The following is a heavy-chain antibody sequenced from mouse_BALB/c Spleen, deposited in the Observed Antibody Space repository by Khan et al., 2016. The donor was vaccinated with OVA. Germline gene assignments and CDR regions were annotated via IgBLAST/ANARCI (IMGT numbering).Heavy chain of an antibody. V-gene: IGHV3-2*02. J-gene: IGHJ2*01. CDR1: GYSITSGYG. D-gene: IGHD1-2*01. CDR3: SRTARITY. Sequence: EVQLQESGPGLVKPSQSLSLTCTVTGYSITSGYGWNWIRQFPGNKLEWMGYISYSGSTNYNPSLKSRISITRDTSKNKFYLKLNSVTTEDTATYYCSRTARITYCGQGTTLTVSS. CDR2: ISYSGST.